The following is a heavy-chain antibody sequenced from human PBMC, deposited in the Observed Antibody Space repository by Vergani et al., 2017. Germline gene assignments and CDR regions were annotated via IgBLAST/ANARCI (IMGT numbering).Heavy chain of an antibody. D-gene: IGHD6-19*01. CDR2: INWNSDSI. V-gene: IGHV3-9*01. Sequence: EVLLVESGGGLVQPGGSLRLSCAASGFTFDDYAMHWVRQAPGKGLEWVSGINWNSDSIAYADSVKGRFTISRDNAKNSLYLQMNSLRAEDTALYYCARASGYSSGWYPPHDYWGQGTLVTVSS. J-gene: IGHJ4*02. CDR1: GFTFDDYA. CDR3: ARASGYSSGWYPPHDY.